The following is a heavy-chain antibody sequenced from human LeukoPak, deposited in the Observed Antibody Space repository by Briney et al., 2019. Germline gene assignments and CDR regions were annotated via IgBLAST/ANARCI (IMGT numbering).Heavy chain of an antibody. CDR1: GFTFSSYA. D-gene: IGHD4-11*01. V-gene: IGHV3-64*01. Sequence: TGGSLRLSCAASGFTFSSYAMHWVRQAPGKGLEYVSAISSNGGSTYYANSVKGRFTISRDNSKNTLYLQMGSLRAEDMAVYYCGRGKGRVTDAFDIWGQGTRVTVSS. CDR2: ISSNGGST. CDR3: GRGKGRVTDAFDI. J-gene: IGHJ3*02.